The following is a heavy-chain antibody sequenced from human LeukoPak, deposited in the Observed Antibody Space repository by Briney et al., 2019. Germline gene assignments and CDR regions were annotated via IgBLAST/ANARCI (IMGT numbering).Heavy chain of an antibody. CDR2: IYYSGST. Sequence: PSETLSLTCTVSGGSISSYYWSWIRQPPGKGLEWIGYIYYSGSTNYNPSLKSRVTISVDTSKNQFSLKLSSVTAADTAVYYCARLRGSGWSFYYYGMDVWGQGTTVTVSS. CDR3: ARLRGSGWSFYYYGMDV. CDR1: GGSISSYY. V-gene: IGHV4-59*08. J-gene: IGHJ6*02. D-gene: IGHD6-19*01.